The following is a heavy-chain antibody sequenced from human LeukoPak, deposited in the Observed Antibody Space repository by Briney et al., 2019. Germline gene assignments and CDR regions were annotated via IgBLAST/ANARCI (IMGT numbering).Heavy chain of an antibody. CDR2: FDPEDGET. Sequence: GASVKVSCKVSGYTLTELSMHWVRQAPGKGLEWMGGFDPEDGETIYAQKFQGRVTMTEDTSTDTAYMELSRLRSDDTAVYYCARSLTVGSGSYYLYYFDYWGQGTLVTVSS. CDR1: GYTLTELS. D-gene: IGHD3-10*01. J-gene: IGHJ4*02. V-gene: IGHV1-24*01. CDR3: ARSLTVGSGSYYLYYFDY.